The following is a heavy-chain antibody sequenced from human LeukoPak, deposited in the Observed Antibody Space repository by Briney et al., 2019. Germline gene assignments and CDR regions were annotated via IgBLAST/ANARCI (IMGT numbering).Heavy chain of an antibody. J-gene: IGHJ4*02. CDR1: GGSSSSVDYY. CDR2: IYYSGST. D-gene: IGHD3-10*01. V-gene: IGHV4-30-4*02. CDR3: ARRGGSGRSFDY. Sequence: SETLSRTCTVSGGSSSSVDYYWSWIRQPPGKGLERIGYIYYSGSTYYNPSLKSRVTISVDTSKNQFSLKLSSVTAADTAVYYCARRGGSGRSFDYWGQGPLVTVSS.